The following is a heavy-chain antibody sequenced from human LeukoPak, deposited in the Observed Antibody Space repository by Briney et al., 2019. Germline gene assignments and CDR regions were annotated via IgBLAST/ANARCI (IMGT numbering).Heavy chain of an antibody. CDR3: ARGRRGYSGYEY. D-gene: IGHD5-12*01. CDR2: INHSGST. V-gene: IGHV4-39*07. J-gene: IGHJ4*02. CDR1: GVSISSSNSY. Sequence: SETLSLTCTVSGVSISSSNSYWGWIRQPPGKGLEWIGEINHSGSTNYNPSLKSRVTISVDTSKNQFSLKLSSVTAADTAVYYCARGRRGYSGYEYWGQGTLVTVSS.